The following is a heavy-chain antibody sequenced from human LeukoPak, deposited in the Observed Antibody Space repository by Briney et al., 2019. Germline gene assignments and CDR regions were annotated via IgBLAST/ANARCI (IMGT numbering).Heavy chain of an antibody. D-gene: IGHD3-10*01. V-gene: IGHV3-9*03. CDR1: GFTFDDYA. Sequence: GGSLRLSCAASGFTFDDYAMHWVRQAPGKGLEWVSGISWNSGSIGYADSVKGRFTISRDNAKNSLYLQMNSLRAEDMALYYCAKGHARFLVVRGVILDWGQGALVTVSS. J-gene: IGHJ4*02. CDR3: AKGHARFLVVRGVILD. CDR2: ISWNSGSI.